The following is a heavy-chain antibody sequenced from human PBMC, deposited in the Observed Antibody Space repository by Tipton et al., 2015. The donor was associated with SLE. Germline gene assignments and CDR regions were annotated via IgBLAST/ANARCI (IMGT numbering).Heavy chain of an antibody. V-gene: IGHV3-30*02. CDR3: ARDRRSYGYVWGKGATFGI. J-gene: IGHJ3*02. CDR2: IRYDGSNK. Sequence: GSLRLSCAASGFTFSSYGMHWVRQAPGKGLEWVAFIRYDGSNKYYADSVKGRFTISRDNSKTTLYLQMDTLRAEDTAVYYCARDRRSYGYVWGKGATFGIWGQGTMVTVSS. D-gene: IGHD3-16*01. CDR1: GFTFSSYG.